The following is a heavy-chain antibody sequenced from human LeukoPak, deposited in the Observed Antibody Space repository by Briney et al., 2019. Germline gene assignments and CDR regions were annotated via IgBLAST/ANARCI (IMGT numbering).Heavy chain of an antibody. V-gene: IGHV4-38-2*01. CDR2: IYHSGST. CDR1: AYSLSSGYY. CDR3: ARLVVVPAADYYYMDV. D-gene: IGHD2-2*01. J-gene: IGHJ6*03. Sequence: SETLSLTCAVAAYSLSSGYYWGWIRQPPGKGLEWIGSIYHSGSTYYNPSLKRRVTISVDTSENQSSLKLSSVTAADPTVYYCARLVVVPAADYYYMDVWGKGTTVTVSS.